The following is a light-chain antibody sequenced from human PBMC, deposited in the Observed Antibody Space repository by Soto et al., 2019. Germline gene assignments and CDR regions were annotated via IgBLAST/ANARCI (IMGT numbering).Light chain of an antibody. V-gene: IGKV1-5*01. CDR1: QSISSW. J-gene: IGKJ2*01. Sequence: DIQMTQSPSTLSASVGDRVTITCRASQSISSWLAWYQQKPGKAPKLLIYDASSLESGVPSRLSGSGSGTDFTLTISSLQPDDFAAYYCQQYNYYPYTFGQGTKLEIK. CDR2: DAS. CDR3: QQYNYYPYT.